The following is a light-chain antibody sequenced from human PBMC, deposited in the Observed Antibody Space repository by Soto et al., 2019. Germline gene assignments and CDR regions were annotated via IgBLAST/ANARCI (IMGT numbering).Light chain of an antibody. Sequence: DIQMTQSPSTLSASVGDRVTITCRASQGISSWLAWYQQKPGKAPKLLIYKASTLESGVPSRFSGSGSGTEFTLTISSLQPDDFATYYCQQYNSPITFGQGTRLEIK. CDR3: QQYNSPIT. J-gene: IGKJ5*01. V-gene: IGKV1-5*03. CDR2: KAS. CDR1: QGISSW.